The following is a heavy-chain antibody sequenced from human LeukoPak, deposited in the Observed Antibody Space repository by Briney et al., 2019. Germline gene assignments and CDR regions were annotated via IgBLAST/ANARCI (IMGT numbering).Heavy chain of an antibody. CDR1: GGSISSSSYY. J-gene: IGHJ3*02. CDR2: IYYSGST. CDR3: ARPYCSGGSCFDAFDI. Sequence: SETLSLTCTVSGGSISSSSYYWGWIRQPPGKGLEWIGSIYYSGSTYYNPSLKSRVTISVDTSKNQFSLKLSSVTAADTAVYYCARPYCSGGSCFDAFDIWGQGTMVTVSS. D-gene: IGHD2-15*01. V-gene: IGHV4-39*01.